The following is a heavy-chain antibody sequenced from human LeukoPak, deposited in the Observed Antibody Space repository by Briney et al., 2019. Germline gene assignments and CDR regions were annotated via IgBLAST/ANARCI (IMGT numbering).Heavy chain of an antibody. D-gene: IGHD4-17*01. CDR3: VRGGRTVTTTPVSY. Sequence: GASVKVSCKASGYTSTSYGISWVRQAPGQWLEWMGWISAYNGNTNYAQKLQGRVTMTTDTSTSTAYMELRSLRSDDTAVYYCVRGGRTVTTTPVSYWGQGTLVTVSS. J-gene: IGHJ4*02. V-gene: IGHV1-18*01. CDR2: ISAYNGNT. CDR1: GYTSTSYG.